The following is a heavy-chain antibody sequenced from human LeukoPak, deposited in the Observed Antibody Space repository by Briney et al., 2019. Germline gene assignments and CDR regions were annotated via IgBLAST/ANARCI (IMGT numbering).Heavy chain of an antibody. V-gene: IGHV4-59*01. J-gene: IGHJ4*02. Sequence: SETLSLTCTVSGGSISSYYWSWIRQPPGKGLEWIGYIYYRGSTNYNPSLKSRVTISVDTSKNQFSLKLSSVTAADTAVYYCARVRSGPYGDYRIDYWGQGTLVTVSS. CDR1: GGSISSYY. CDR3: ARVRSGPYGDYRIDY. CDR2: IYYRGST. D-gene: IGHD4-17*01.